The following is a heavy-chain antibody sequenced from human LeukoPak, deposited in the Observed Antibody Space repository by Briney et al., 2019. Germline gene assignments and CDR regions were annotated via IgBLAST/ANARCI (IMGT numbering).Heavy chain of an antibody. V-gene: IGHV3-30*02. D-gene: IGHD1-26*01. CDR3: AKLPVGATRLHDAFDI. CDR1: GFTFSSYG. Sequence: GESLKISCAASGFTFSSYGMHWVRQAPGKGLKWVAFIRYDGSNKYYADSVKGRFTISRDNSKNTLYLQMNSLRAEDTAVYYCAKLPVGATRLHDAFDIWGQGTMVTVSS. CDR2: IRYDGSNK. J-gene: IGHJ3*02.